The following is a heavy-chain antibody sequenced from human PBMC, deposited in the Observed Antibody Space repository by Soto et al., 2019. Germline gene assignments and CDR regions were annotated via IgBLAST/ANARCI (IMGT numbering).Heavy chain of an antibody. Sequence: GGSLRLSCAASGFTFSSYAMHWVRQAPGKGLEWVAVISYDGSNKYYADSVKGRFTISRDNSKNTLYLQMNSLRAEDTAVYYCARETLGYCSSTSCYAFDIWGQGTMVTVS. J-gene: IGHJ3*02. CDR3: ARETLGYCSSTSCYAFDI. CDR2: ISYDGSNK. D-gene: IGHD2-2*01. CDR1: GFTFSSYA. V-gene: IGHV3-30-3*01.